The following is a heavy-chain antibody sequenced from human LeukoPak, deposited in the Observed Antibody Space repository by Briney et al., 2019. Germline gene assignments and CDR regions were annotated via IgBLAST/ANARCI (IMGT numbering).Heavy chain of an antibody. J-gene: IGHJ6*04. CDR1: GYIFTGYY. Sequence: GASVKVSCKASGYIFTGYYMHWVRQAPGQGLEWMGWINPNNGGTNYAQKFQGRVTMTRDTSISTAYMELSRLRSDDTAVYYCARSYYASGSPPVWGKGTTVTVSS. D-gene: IGHD3-10*01. CDR3: ARSYYASGSPPV. V-gene: IGHV1-2*02. CDR2: INPNNGGT.